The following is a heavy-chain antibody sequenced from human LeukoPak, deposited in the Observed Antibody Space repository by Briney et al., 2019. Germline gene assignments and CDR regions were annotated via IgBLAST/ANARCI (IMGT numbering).Heavy chain of an antibody. J-gene: IGHJ4*02. CDR2: ISSSSSSM. CDR1: GFTFSSYS. V-gene: IGHV3-48*02. D-gene: IGHD2-2*01. CDR3: VRGYCGSTSCAFDY. Sequence: GGSLRLSCAASGFTFSSYSMNWVRQAPGKGLEWVSYISSSSSSMYYADSVKGRFTISRDTAKNSLYLQMNSLRDEDTAVYYCVRGYCGSTSCAFDYWGQGTLVTVSS.